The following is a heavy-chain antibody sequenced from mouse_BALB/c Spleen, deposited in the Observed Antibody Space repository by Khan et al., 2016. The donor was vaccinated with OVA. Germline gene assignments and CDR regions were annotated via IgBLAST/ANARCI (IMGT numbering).Heavy chain of an antibody. V-gene: IGHV1S136*01. D-gene: IGHD2-12*01. CDR1: GYTFTSSV. Sequence: VQLQQSGPELVKPGASVKMSCTASGYTFTSSVIHWVRQKSGQGLDWIGYIYPFNDGTKYNEKFEGKATLTSDKSSSTAYMELSSLTSEDSAVYYCARNYSYDGYFDSWGQGTTLTVSS. CDR2: IYPFNDGT. J-gene: IGHJ2*01. CDR3: ARNYSYDGYFDS.